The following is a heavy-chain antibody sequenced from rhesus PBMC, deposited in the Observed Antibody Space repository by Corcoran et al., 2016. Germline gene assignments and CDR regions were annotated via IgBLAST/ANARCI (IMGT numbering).Heavy chain of an antibody. Sequence: QVQLQESGPGLVKPSETLSLTCTVSGGSISGYYNWNWIRQSPGKGLEWIGAVYGNYGRTNYNPSLKSRVTISKDTSKNQFSLRLTSVTAADTAVYYCARQGYTDHLGGLDSWGQGVVVTVSS. CDR3: ARQGYTDHLGGLDS. D-gene: IGHD2-39*02. V-gene: IGHV4-143*01. CDR1: GGSISGYYN. J-gene: IGHJ6*01. CDR2: VYGNYGRT.